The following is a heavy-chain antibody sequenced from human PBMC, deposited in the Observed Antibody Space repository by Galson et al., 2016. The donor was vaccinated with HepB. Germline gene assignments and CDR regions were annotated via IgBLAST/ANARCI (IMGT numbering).Heavy chain of an antibody. D-gene: IGHD3-3*01. J-gene: IGHJ6*02. CDR1: GFIFNNFA. CDR2: LGGSGGTT. CDR3: ARPLLPESRVATFKLRRRSHFSGMDV. V-gene: IGHV3-23*01. Sequence: SLRLSCAASGFIFNNFAMTWVRQVPGKGLEWVSSLGGSGGTTYYADSVKGRFVISRENSRSLMYLEMTGLRADDAAVYYCARPLLPESRVATFKLRRRSHFSGMDVWGRGTTVTVSS.